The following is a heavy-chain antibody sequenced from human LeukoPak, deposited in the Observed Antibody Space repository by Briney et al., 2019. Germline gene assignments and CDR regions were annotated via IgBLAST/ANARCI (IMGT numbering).Heavy chain of an antibody. CDR2: ISSSGSTI. Sequence: GGSLRLSCAASGFTFSDYYMSWIRQAPGKGLEWVSYISSSGSTIYYADSVKGRFTISRDNVKNSLDLQMNSLKAEDTGVYYCARGVWNDILTGYYPPLASDRGPLDYWGQGTLVTVSS. V-gene: IGHV3-11*01. D-gene: IGHD3-9*01. CDR1: GFTFSDYY. J-gene: IGHJ4*02. CDR3: ARGVWNDILTGYYPPLASDRGPLDY.